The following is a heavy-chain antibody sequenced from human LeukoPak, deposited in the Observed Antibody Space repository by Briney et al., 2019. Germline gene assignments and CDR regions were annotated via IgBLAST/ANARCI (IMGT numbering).Heavy chain of an antibody. CDR2: IKQDGSEK. Sequence: GGSLRLSCAASGFTFSSYRMSWVRQAPGKGLEWVANIKQDGSEKYYVDSVKGRFTISRDNAKNSLYLQMNSLRAEDTAVYYCARDSRITIFGVVTKRYYFDYWGQGTLVTVSS. D-gene: IGHD3-3*01. J-gene: IGHJ4*02. V-gene: IGHV3-7*01. CDR3: ARDSRITIFGVVTKRYYFDY. CDR1: GFTFSSYR.